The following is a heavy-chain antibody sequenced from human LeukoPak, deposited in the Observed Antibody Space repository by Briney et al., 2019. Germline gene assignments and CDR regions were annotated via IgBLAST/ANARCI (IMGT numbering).Heavy chain of an antibody. CDR2: IYTSGST. CDR3: ARGPYSYDSSGAFDI. CDR1: GGSITIYY. D-gene: IGHD3-22*01. Sequence: SETLSLTCTVSGGSITIYYWSWIRQPAGKGLEWIGRIYTSGSTNYNPSLKSRVTMSVDTSKNQFSLKLSSVTAAETAVYYCARGPYSYDSSGAFDIWGQGTMVTVSS. J-gene: IGHJ3*02. V-gene: IGHV4-4*07.